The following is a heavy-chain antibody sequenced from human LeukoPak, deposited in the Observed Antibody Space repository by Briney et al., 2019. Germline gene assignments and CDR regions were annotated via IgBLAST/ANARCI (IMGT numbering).Heavy chain of an antibody. Sequence: PSETLSLTCTVSGGSIRSYYWSWIRQPPGKGLEWIGYIYYSGSTNYNPSLKSRVSTSVDTSKNQFSLKLSSVTAADTAVYYCARTGSTVTMLYPFDHWGQGTLVTVSS. CDR3: ARTGSTVTMLYPFDH. V-gene: IGHV4-59*01. J-gene: IGHJ4*02. CDR1: GGSIRSYY. D-gene: IGHD4-17*01. CDR2: IYYSGST.